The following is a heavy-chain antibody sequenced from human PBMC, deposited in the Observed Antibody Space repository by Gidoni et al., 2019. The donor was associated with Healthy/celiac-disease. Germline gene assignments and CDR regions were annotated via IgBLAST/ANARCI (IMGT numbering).Heavy chain of an antibody. D-gene: IGHD2-15*01. CDR1: GFTFDDYA. CDR3: AKAEYDCSGGSCYSGYYYYGMDV. V-gene: IGHV3-9*01. Sequence: EVQLVESGGGLVQPGRSLRLSCAASGFTFDDYAMHWVRQAPGKGLEWVSGISWNSGSIGYADSVKGRFTISRDNAKNSLYLQMNSLRAEDTALYYCAKAEYDCSGGSCYSGYYYYGMDVWGQGTTVTVSS. CDR2: ISWNSGSI. J-gene: IGHJ6*02.